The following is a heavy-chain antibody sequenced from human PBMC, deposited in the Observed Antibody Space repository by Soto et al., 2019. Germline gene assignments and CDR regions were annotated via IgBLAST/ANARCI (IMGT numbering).Heavy chain of an antibody. CDR1: GFTFSSYA. J-gene: IGHJ6*02. V-gene: IGHV3-23*01. D-gene: IGHD3-10*01. CDR3: AKGLPPGGPAPYYYGMDV. Sequence: EVQLLESGGGLVQPGGSLRLSCAASGFTFSSYAMSWVRQAPGKGLEWVSAISGSGGSTYYADSVKGRFTISRDNSKNTLYLQMNSLRAEDTAVYYCAKGLPPGGPAPYYYGMDVRGQGTTVTVSS. CDR2: ISGSGGST.